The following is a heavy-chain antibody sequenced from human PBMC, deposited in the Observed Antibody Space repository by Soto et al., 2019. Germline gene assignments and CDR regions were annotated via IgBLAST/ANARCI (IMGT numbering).Heavy chain of an antibody. V-gene: IGHV3-48*01. J-gene: IGHJ6*03. CDR3: ARDLGKFRNYYYYMDV. Sequence: GGSLRLSCAASGFTFSSYSMNWVRQAPGKGLEWVSYISSSSSTIYYADSVKGRFTISRDNAKNSLYLQMNSLRAEDTAVYYCARDLGKFRNYYYYMDVWGKGTTVTVSS. D-gene: IGHD3-16*01. CDR2: ISSSSSTI. CDR1: GFTFSSYS.